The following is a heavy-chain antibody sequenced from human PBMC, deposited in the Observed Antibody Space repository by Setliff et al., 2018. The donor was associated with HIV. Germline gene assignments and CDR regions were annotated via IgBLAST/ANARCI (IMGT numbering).Heavy chain of an antibody. Sequence: SETLSLTCSVSGGTLSSRDYNWGWIRQPPGKGLEWIGSVYYSGNTYYNPSLKSRVTISVDTSKNQFSLKLSSVTAADTAVYYCARPFDWGSSHPLGYWSQGTLVTVSS. CDR2: VYYSGNT. CDR3: ARPFDWGSSHPLGY. D-gene: IGHD3-9*01. J-gene: IGHJ4*02. V-gene: IGHV4-39*01. CDR1: GGTLSSRDYN.